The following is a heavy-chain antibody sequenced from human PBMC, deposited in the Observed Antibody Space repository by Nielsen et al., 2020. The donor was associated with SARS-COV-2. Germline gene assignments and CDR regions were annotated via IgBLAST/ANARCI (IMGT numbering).Heavy chain of an antibody. V-gene: IGHV4-4*02. D-gene: IGHD3-22*01. CDR3: ARVESYYDSSGYLYYTGLDV. J-gene: IGHJ6*02. CDR2: IYHSGTT. Sequence: SETLSLTCAVSGGPIRSTHWWSWVRQPPGKGLEWIGEIYHSGTTYYSPSLKSRVTISVDKSKNHFSLNLTSVTAADTAVYFCARVESYYDSSGYLYYTGLDVWGQGTTVTVSS. CDR1: GGPIRSTHW.